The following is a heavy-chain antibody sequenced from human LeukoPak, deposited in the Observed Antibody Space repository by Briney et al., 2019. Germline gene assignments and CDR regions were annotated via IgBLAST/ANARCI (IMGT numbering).Heavy chain of an antibody. Sequence: SQTLSLTCAISGDSVSSDSTDWHWIRQSPSRGLEWLGRTYFRSKWYNHYAVSVKSRITINPDTSKNQFSLQLNSLTPQDTAVYYCAAALGSGWCMDVWGQGTTVTVSS. V-gene: IGHV6-1*01. J-gene: IGHJ6*02. CDR3: AAALGSGWCMDV. CDR1: GDSVSSDSTD. D-gene: IGHD6-19*01. CDR2: TYFRSKWYN.